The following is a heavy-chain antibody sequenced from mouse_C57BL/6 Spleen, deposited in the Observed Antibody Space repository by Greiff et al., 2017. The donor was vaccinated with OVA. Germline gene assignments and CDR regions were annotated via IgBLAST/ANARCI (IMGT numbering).Heavy chain of an antibody. D-gene: IGHD1-1*01. CDR3: ARNDYGSSYWYFDV. V-gene: IGHV1-63*01. J-gene: IGHJ1*03. CDR2: IYPGGGYT. Sequence: QVQLKESGAELVRPGTSVKMSCKASGYTFTNYWIGWAKQRPGHGLEWIGDIYPGGGYTNYNEKFKGKATLTADKSSSTAYMQFSSLTSEDSAIYYCARNDYGSSYWYFDVWGTGTTVTVSS. CDR1: GYTFTNYW.